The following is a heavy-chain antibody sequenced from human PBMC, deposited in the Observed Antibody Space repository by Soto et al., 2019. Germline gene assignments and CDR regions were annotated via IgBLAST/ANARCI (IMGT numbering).Heavy chain of an antibody. CDR1: GFTLSSYA. Sequence: PGGSLRLSCAASGFTLSSYAMHWVRQAPGKGLEWVAVISYDGSNKYYADSVKGRFTISRDSSKNTLYLQMNSLRAEDTAVYYCARDPLTESSRLYWGQGTLVTVSS. J-gene: IGHJ4*02. CDR3: ARDPLTESSRLY. CDR2: ISYDGSNK. D-gene: IGHD2-2*01. V-gene: IGHV3-30-3*01.